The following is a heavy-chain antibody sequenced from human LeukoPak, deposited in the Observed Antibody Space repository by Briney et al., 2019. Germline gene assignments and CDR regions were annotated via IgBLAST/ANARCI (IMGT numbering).Heavy chain of an antibody. D-gene: IGHD2-15*01. V-gene: IGHV3-7*01. CDR1: GGSISSSNW. J-gene: IGHJ4*02. Sequence: GTLSLTCAVSGGSISSSNWWSWVRQPPGKGLEWVANIKHDGSEDYYLDSVKGRFTISRDNAKSSMWLQMNSLRDEDTAVYYCARDQTPFYWGQGSLVTVSS. CDR2: IKHDGSED. CDR3: ARDQTPFY.